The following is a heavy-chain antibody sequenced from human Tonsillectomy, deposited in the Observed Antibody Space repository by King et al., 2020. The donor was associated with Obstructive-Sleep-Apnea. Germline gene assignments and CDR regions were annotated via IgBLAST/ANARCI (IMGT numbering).Heavy chain of an antibody. Sequence: VQLVESGGGLVKPGGSLRLSCAASGFTFSNAWMSWVRQAPGKGLEWVGRIKSKTDGGTTDYAAPVKGRFTISRDDSKNTLYLQVNSLKTEDTAVYYCTTDTHHDTSGYFGYFQHWGQGTLVTVSS. CDR3: TTDTHHDTSGYFGYFQH. CDR1: GFTFSNAW. CDR2: IKSKTDGGTT. D-gene: IGHD3-22*01. J-gene: IGHJ1*01. V-gene: IGHV3-15*01.